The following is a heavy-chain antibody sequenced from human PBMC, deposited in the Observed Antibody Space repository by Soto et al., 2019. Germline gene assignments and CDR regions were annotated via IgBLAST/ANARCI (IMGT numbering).Heavy chain of an antibody. Sequence: QVQLVESGGGVDQPGRSLRLSCAASGFTFSSYGMHWVRQTPGKGLEWVAVIWYDGSNKYYADSVKGRFTISRDNSKNTVYLQMNSLRAEDTAVYYCAKRGATGGIDYWGQGTLVTVSS. CDR3: AKRGATGGIDY. J-gene: IGHJ4*02. CDR2: IWYDGSNK. CDR1: GFTFSSYG. V-gene: IGHV3-33*03. D-gene: IGHD5-12*01.